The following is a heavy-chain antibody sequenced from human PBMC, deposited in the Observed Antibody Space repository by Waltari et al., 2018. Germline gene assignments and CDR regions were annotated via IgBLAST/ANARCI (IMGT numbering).Heavy chain of an antibody. J-gene: IGHJ6*02. CDR2: TRNKENSYST. CDR3: VRSYTASPMDV. CDR1: GFTFSDHY. V-gene: IGHV3-72*01. D-gene: IGHD2-2*02. Sequence: EVQLVASGGDLVQPGGSLRLSCAGSGFTFSDHYLDWVRQAPGKGLEWLGLTRNKENSYSTVYAASVKGRFTISRDDSKNLAYLQMNSLGIDDTAIYYCVRSYTASPMDVWGQGTTVTVSS.